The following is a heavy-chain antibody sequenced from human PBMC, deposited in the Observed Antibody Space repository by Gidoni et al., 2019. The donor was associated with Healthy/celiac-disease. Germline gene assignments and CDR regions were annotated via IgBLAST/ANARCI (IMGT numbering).Heavy chain of an antibody. CDR3: ARNYYDFWSGYYSTGYYFDY. Sequence: QLQLQESGPGLVKPSETLSLTCTVSGGSISSSSYYWGWIRQPPGKGLEWIGSIYYSGSTYYNPSLKSRVTISVDTSKNQFSLKLSSVTAADTAVYYCARNYYDFWSGYYSTGYYFDYWGQGTLVTVSS. V-gene: IGHV4-39*01. CDR1: GGSISSSSYY. D-gene: IGHD3-3*01. J-gene: IGHJ4*02. CDR2: IYYSGST.